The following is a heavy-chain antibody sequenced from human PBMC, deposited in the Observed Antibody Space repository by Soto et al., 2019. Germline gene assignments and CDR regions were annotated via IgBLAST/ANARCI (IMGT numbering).Heavy chain of an antibody. V-gene: IGHV3-43*01. Sequence: PGGSLRLSCTASGFTFDDHTMHWVRRPPGKGLEWVSLISWDGGSTSYADSVRGRLTISRDNSKNTLFLQMHSVRPDDTAFYYCAEVVGDSSTYNYFDYWGQGTLVTVSS. J-gene: IGHJ4*02. CDR2: ISWDGGST. D-gene: IGHD3-22*01. CDR1: GFTFDDHT. CDR3: AEVVGDSSTYNYFDY.